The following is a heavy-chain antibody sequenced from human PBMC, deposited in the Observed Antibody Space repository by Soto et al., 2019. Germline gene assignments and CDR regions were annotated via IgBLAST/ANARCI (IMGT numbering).Heavy chain of an antibody. V-gene: IGHV4-30-4*01. Sequence: QVQLQESGPGLVKPSQTLSLTCTVSGGSISSGDYYWSWIRQPPGKGLEWIGYIYYSGSTYYNPSLKSRVTISVDTSKNQFSLKLSSVTAADTAVYYCAREAGEYCSGGSCYSDWFDPWGQGTLVTVSS. J-gene: IGHJ5*02. CDR1: GGSISSGDYY. CDR3: AREAGEYCSGGSCYSDWFDP. CDR2: IYYSGST. D-gene: IGHD2-15*01.